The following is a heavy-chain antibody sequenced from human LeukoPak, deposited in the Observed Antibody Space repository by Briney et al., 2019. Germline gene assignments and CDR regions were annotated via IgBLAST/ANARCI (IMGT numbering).Heavy chain of an antibody. CDR1: GFTFSYYA. CDR2: IWCDGSNK. CDR3: ARELFGSGSCPDG. V-gene: IGHV3-33*01. J-gene: IGHJ4*02. Sequence: PGGSLRLSCSASGFTFSYYAIDWVRQAPGKGLEWVALIWCDGSNKYYEESVKGRITISRDNCKNTVYLPMNSLRAADTAVYYCARELFGSGSCPDGWGQGPLVTVSS. D-gene: IGHD3-10*01.